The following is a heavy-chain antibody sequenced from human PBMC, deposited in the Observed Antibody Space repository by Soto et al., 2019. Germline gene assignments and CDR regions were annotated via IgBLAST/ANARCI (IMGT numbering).Heavy chain of an antibody. CDR2: IYYSGST. D-gene: IGHD3-3*01. CDR3: ARDRYYDFWSGYNWFDP. CDR1: GGSISSGDYY. Sequence: QVQLQESGPGLVKPSQTLSLTCTVSGGSISSGDYYWSWIRQPPGKGLEWIGYIYYSGSTYYNPSLKGRVTISVDTSKNQFSLKLSSVTAADTAVYYCARDRYYDFWSGYNWFDPWGQGTLVTVSS. V-gene: IGHV4-30-4*01. J-gene: IGHJ5*02.